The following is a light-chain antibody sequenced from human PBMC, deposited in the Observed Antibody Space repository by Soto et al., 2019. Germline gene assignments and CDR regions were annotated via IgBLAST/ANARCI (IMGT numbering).Light chain of an antibody. Sequence: EIVMTQSPATLSVSPGERATLSCRASQSVGTYLAWYQQKPGQAPRLLIYGASTRAAGISPRFSGGGSGTEFTLTISSLQSEDFALYYCQQYNDWPRTFGQGTKVGIK. CDR2: GAS. CDR1: QSVGTY. CDR3: QQYNDWPRT. V-gene: IGKV3-15*01. J-gene: IGKJ1*01.